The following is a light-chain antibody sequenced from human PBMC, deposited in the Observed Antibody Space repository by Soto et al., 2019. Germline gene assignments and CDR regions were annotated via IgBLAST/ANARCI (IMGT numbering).Light chain of an antibody. J-gene: IGLJ1*01. CDR1: SSDVGGYNY. Sequence: QSALTQPASVSGSPGQSITISCTGTSSDVGGYNYVSWYQHHPGKAPKLMVYEVSNRPSGVSNRFSGSKSGNTASLTISGLQAEDEADYYCSSYTSNNFPRVFGTGTKLTVL. CDR3: SSYTSNNFPRV. CDR2: EVS. V-gene: IGLV2-14*01.